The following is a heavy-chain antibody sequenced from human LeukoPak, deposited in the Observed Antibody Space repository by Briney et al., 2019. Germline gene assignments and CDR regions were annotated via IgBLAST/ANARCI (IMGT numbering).Heavy chain of an antibody. CDR3: ARDGGDWFDP. D-gene: IGHD2-21*01. J-gene: IGHJ5*02. CDR1: GGSISSYY. Sequence: PSETLSLTCTVSGGSISSYYWNSIRQPPGKGLEWIGNIYYSGSTNYNPSLKRRVTISVDTSRNQFSLKLSSVTAADTAVYYCARDGGDWFDPWGQGTLVTVSS. CDR2: IYYSGST. V-gene: IGHV4-59*01.